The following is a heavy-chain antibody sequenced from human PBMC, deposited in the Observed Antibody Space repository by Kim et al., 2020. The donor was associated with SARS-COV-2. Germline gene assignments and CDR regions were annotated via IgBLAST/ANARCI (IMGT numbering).Heavy chain of an antibody. J-gene: IGHJ4*02. V-gene: IGHV7-4-1*02. Sequence: ASVKVSCKASGYTFTSYAMNWVRQAPGQGLEWMGWINTNTGNPTYAQGFTGRFVFSLDTSVSTAYLQISSLKAEDTAVYSCARGKSSGGILTGYYWGQGTLVTVSS. D-gene: IGHD3-9*01. CDR3: ARGKSSGGILTGYY. CDR2: INTNTGNP. CDR1: GYTFTSYA.